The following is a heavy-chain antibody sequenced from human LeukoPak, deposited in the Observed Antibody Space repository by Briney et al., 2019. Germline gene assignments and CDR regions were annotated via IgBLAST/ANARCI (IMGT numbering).Heavy chain of an antibody. Sequence: GGSLRLSCAASGFTFSSHAMNWVRQAPGKGLEWVSAISGSGASTHYADSVKGRFTISRDNSKNTLYLQMNSLRAEDTAVYYCARDGHCYGGSCFSDYWGQGTLVTVSS. J-gene: IGHJ4*02. CDR3: ARDGHCYGGSCFSDY. CDR1: GFTFSSHA. V-gene: IGHV3-23*01. D-gene: IGHD2-15*01. CDR2: ISGSGAST.